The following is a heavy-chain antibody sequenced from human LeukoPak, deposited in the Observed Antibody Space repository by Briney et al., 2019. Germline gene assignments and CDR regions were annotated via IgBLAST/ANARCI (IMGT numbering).Heavy chain of an antibody. J-gene: IGHJ3*02. CDR1: GGSISSGSYY. CDR3: ARESVVVPAAIFRPHAFDI. CDR2: IYASGST. Sequence: SETLSLTCTVSGGSISSGSYYWSWIRQPAGKGLEWIGRIYASGSTNYNPSLKSRVTISVDTSKNQFSLKLSSVTAADTAVYYCARESVVVPAAIFRPHAFDIWGQGTMVTVSS. D-gene: IGHD2-2*02. V-gene: IGHV4-61*02.